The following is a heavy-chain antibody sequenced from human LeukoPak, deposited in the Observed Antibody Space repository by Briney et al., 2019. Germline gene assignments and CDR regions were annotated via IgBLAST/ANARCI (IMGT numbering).Heavy chain of an antibody. CDR3: AKWLGGWFLSSMYYFDY. CDR1: GFTFSSYS. V-gene: IGHV3-23*01. D-gene: IGHD3-10*01. CDR2: ISGSGGST. J-gene: IGHJ4*02. Sequence: GGSLRLSCAASGFTFSSYSMNWVRQAPGKGLEWVSAISGSGGSTYYADSVKGRFTISRDNSKNTLYLQMNSLRAEDTAVYYCAKWLGGWFLSSMYYFDYWGQGTLVTVSS.